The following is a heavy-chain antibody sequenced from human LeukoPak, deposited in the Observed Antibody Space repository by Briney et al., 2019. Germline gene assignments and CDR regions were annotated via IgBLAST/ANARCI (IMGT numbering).Heavy chain of an antibody. CDR1: GFTFGSYD. CDR3: ARVGALVRGVDYYYGMDV. D-gene: IGHD3-10*01. CDR2: IGPAGDT. Sequence: GGSLRLSCAASGFTFGSYDMHWVRHGTGKGLEWVSAIGPAGDTYYADSVKGRFTISRENAKNSFFLQMNSLRAGDTAVYYCARVGALVRGVDYYYGMDVWGQGTTVTVSS. J-gene: IGHJ6*02. V-gene: IGHV3-13*01.